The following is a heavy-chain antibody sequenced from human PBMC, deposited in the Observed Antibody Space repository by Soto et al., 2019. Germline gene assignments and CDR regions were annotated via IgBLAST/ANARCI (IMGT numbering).Heavy chain of an antibody. Sequence: QVQLVQSGAEVKKPGASVKVSCKASGYTFTSYAMHWVRQAPGQRLEWMGWINAGNGNTKYSQKFQGRVTITRDTSARTAYMELSSLRSEDTAVYYCALNFGYSYGYQYYFDYWGQGTLVTVSS. D-gene: IGHD5-18*01. V-gene: IGHV1-3*01. CDR3: ALNFGYSYGYQYYFDY. CDR2: INAGNGNT. J-gene: IGHJ4*02. CDR1: GYTFTSYA.